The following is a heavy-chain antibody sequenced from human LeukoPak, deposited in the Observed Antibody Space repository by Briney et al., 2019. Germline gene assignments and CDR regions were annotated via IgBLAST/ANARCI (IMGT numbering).Heavy chain of an antibody. Sequence: PSETLSLTCAVYGGSFSGYYWSWIRQPPGKGLEWIGEINHSGSTNYNPSLKSRVTISVDTSKNQFSLKLSSVTAADTAVYYCARHRSGYAFDIWGQGTMVTVSS. CDR2: INHSGST. CDR1: GGSFSGYY. CDR3: ARHRSGYAFDI. V-gene: IGHV4-34*01. D-gene: IGHD6-19*01. J-gene: IGHJ3*02.